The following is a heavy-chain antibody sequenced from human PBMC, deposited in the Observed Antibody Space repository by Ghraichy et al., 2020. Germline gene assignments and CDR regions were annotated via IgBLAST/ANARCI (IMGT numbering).Heavy chain of an antibody. CDR2: IWYDGSNK. Sequence: GGSLRLSCAASGFTFSSYGMHWVRQAPGKGLEWVAVIWYDGSNKYYADSVKGRFTISRDNSKNTLYLQMNSLRAEDTAVYYCPRDGTGWELTAVDCWGQGTLVTVSS. CDR3: PRDGTGWELTAVDC. V-gene: IGHV3-33*01. J-gene: IGHJ4*02. D-gene: IGHD1-26*01. CDR1: GFTFSSYG.